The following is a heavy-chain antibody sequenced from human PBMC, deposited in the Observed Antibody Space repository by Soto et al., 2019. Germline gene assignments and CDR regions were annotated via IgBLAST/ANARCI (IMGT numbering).Heavy chain of an antibody. CDR3: AKDKSPLDITWAFDI. V-gene: IGHV3-30*18. J-gene: IGHJ3*02. D-gene: IGHD3-10*01. CDR1: GFTFSSYG. CDR2: ISYDGSNK. Sequence: GSLRLSCAASGFTFSSYGMHWVRQAPGKGLEWVAVISYDGSNKYYADSVKGRFTISRDNSKNTLYLQMNSLRAEDTAVYYCAKDKSPLDITWAFDIWGQGTMVTVSS.